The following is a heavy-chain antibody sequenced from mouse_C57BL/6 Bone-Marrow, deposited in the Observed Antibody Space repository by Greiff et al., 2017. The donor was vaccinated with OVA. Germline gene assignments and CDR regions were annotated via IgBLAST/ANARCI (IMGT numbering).Heavy chain of an antibody. CDR3: ARAELGRDYFDY. V-gene: IGHV5-16*01. D-gene: IGHD4-1*01. CDR1: GFTFSDYY. Sequence: EVKVVESEGGLVQPGSSMKLSCTASGFTFSDYYMAWVRQVPEKGLEWVANINYDGSSTYYLDSLKSRFIISRDNAKNILYLQMSSLKSEDTATYYCARAELGRDYFDYWGQGTTLTVSS. CDR2: INYDGSST. J-gene: IGHJ2*01.